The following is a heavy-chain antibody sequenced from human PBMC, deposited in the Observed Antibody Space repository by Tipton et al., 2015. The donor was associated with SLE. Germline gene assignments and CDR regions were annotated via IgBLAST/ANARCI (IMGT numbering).Heavy chain of an antibody. J-gene: IGHJ4*02. CDR1: GGSISSSSYY. CDR2: IYYSGST. D-gene: IGHD6-13*01. Sequence: TLSLTCTVSGGSISSSSYYWGWIRQPPGKGLEWIGSIYYSGSTYYNPSLKSRVTISVDTSKNQFSLKLSSVTAADTAVYYCARREIAAAVYFDYWGQGTLVTVSS. CDR3: ARREIAAAVYFDY. V-gene: IGHV4-39*07.